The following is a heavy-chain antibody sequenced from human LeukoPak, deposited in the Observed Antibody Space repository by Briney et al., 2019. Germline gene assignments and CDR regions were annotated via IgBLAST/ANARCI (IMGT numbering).Heavy chain of an antibody. CDR2: ISYDGNNK. D-gene: IGHD2-2*01. CDR3: ARDRDCSSTTCFYYYYYGMDI. J-gene: IGHJ6*02. CDR1: GFTFSSYA. V-gene: IGHV3-30-3*01. Sequence: GGSLRLSCAASGFTFSSYATHWVRQAPGKGLEWVAVISYDGNNKYNADSVKGRFTISRDNSKNTLYLQMNSLRAEDTAVYYCARDRDCSSTTCFYYYYYGMDIWGQGTTVTVSS.